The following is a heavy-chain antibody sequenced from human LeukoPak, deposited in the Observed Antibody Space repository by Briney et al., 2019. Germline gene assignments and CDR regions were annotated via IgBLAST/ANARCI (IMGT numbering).Heavy chain of an antibody. Sequence: GGSLRLSCAASGFTFSSYWMSWVRQAPGKGLEWVANIKQDGSEKYYVDSVKGRFTISRDNAKNSLYLQMNSLRAEDTAVYYCARTLHDIVVVVAATEGEWFDPWGQGTLVTVSS. V-gene: IGHV3-7*01. CDR2: IKQDGSEK. CDR1: GFTFSSYW. CDR3: ARTLHDIVVVVAATEGEWFDP. D-gene: IGHD2-15*01. J-gene: IGHJ5*02.